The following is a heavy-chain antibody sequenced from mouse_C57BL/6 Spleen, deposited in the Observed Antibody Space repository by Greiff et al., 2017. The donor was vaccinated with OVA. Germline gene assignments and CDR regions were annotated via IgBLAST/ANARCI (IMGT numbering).Heavy chain of an antibody. J-gene: IGHJ4*01. D-gene: IGHD1-1*01. Sequence: QVQLQQPGAELVKPGASVKLSCKASGYTFTSYWMQWVKQRPGQGLEWIGEIDPSDSYTNYNQKFKGKATLTVDTSSSTAYMQLSSLTSEDSAVYYCAVITTVVATRDAMDYWGQGTSVTVSS. CDR3: AVITTVVATRDAMDY. CDR2: IDPSDSYT. CDR1: GYTFTSYW. V-gene: IGHV1-50*01.